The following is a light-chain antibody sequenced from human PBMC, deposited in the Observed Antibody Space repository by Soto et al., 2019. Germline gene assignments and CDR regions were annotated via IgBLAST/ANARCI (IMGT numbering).Light chain of an antibody. V-gene: IGKV1-39*01. J-gene: IGKJ3*01. CDR3: QHSYRYCPCT. CDR1: QTIKSY. CDR2: GAS. Sequence: DIQMTQSPSSPSASVGDRVTITCRASQTIKSYLNWYEQTPGKAPTLLLYGASTLQSGVPSRFSGSEFWTDFILTITSLQPEDLATYDCQHSYRYCPCTFGPGT.